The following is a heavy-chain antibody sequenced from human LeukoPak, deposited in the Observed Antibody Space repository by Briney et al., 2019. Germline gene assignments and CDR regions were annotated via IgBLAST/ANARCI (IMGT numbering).Heavy chain of an antibody. Sequence: GGSLRLSCAASGFTFSSYVMHWVRQAPGKGLEWVAIISYDGSNEYYADSVKGRFIISKDTSKNTLYLQMNNLRADDTAVYYCARESGYAVGDFWGQGTLVTVSS. D-gene: IGHD5-12*01. CDR2: ISYDGSNE. V-gene: IGHV3-30*14. CDR1: GFTFSSYV. CDR3: ARESGYAVGDF. J-gene: IGHJ4*02.